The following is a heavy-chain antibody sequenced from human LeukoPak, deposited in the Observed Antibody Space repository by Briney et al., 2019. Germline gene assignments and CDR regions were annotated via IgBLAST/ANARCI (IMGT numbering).Heavy chain of an antibody. CDR2: TYYRSKWFN. CDR3: ARWDGERLRRGYFDY. J-gene: IGHJ4*02. V-gene: IGHV6-1*01. D-gene: IGHD1-1*01. CDR1: GDSVSSKSAA. Sequence: SQTLSLTCAISGDSVSSKSAAWNWIRQSPSRGLEWLGRTYYRSKWFNDYAVSVKSRITVNPDTSKNQFSLQLNSVTPEDTAVYYCARWDGERLRRGYFDYWGQGTLVTVSS.